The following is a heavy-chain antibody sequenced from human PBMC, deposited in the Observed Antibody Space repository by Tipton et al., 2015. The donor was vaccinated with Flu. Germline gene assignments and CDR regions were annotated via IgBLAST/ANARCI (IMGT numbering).Heavy chain of an antibody. CDR1: GDSIGSDYY. D-gene: IGHD5-12*01. CDR2: IHKTGTT. Sequence: LRLSCSISGDSIGSDYYWAWIRQPPGKGLEWIGNIHKTGTTYFNPSLRSRVTFSVDTSKNQFSLRLTPVTAADTAIYYCARGSGYTNTYFDSWGRGTLVTVSS. J-gene: IGHJ4*02. V-gene: IGHV4-38-2*02. CDR3: ARGSGYTNTYFDS.